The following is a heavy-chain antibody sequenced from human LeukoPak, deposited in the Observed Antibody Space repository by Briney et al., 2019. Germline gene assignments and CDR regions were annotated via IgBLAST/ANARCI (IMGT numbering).Heavy chain of an antibody. Sequence: PGVSLRLAFAVAGVTLSNYGMSWVRQSPGKGLEWVAGISCSGRGTNYADSVKGRFTVSRENPKNTLYLQMNSLRAEDTAFYFCAKRGVVIRVILVGFHKEAYYFDSWGQGALVTVSS. CDR2: ISCSGRGT. V-gene: IGHV3-23*01. CDR3: AKRGVVIRVILVGFHKEAYYFDS. J-gene: IGHJ4*02. D-gene: IGHD3-22*01. CDR1: GVTLSNYG.